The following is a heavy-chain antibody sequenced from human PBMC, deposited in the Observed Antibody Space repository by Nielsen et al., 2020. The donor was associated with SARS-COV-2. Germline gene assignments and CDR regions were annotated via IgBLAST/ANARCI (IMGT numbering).Heavy chain of an antibody. Sequence: SDTLSLTCTVSGGSISSYYWSWIRQPPGKGLEWIGYIYYSGSTNYNPSLKSRVTISVDTSKNQFSLKLSSVTAADTAVYYCARLQDGRGAMGMDVWGKGTTVTVSS. D-gene: IGHD5-18*01. CDR3: ARLQDGRGAMGMDV. J-gene: IGHJ6*03. CDR1: GGSISSYY. V-gene: IGHV4-59*08. CDR2: IYYSGST.